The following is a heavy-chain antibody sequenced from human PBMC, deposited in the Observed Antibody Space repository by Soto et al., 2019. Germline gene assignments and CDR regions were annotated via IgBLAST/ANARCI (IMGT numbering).Heavy chain of an antibody. V-gene: IGHV3-30-3*01. J-gene: IGHJ4*02. Sequence: QVQLVESGGGVVQPGRSLRLSCAASGFTFSSYAMHWVRQAPGKGLEWVATISYDGNNKYYADSVKGRFTISRDNSKTTLDLQMNSLRPEDTAVSYCARGRLRLGELSLLGYFDYWGQGTLVTVSS. D-gene: IGHD3-16*02. CDR1: GFTFSSYA. CDR3: ARGRLRLGELSLLGYFDY. CDR2: ISYDGNNK.